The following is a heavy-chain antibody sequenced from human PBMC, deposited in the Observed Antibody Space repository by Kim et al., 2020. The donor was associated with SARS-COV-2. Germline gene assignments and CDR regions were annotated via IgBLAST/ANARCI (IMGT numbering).Heavy chain of an antibody. Sequence: GGSLRLSCAASGFTFSSYAMSWVRQAPGKGLEWVSAISGSGGSTYYADSVKGRFTISRDNSKNTLYLQMNSLRAEDTAVYYCAKNSAPFQLLDRTIRYYFDYWGQGTLVTVSS. CDR3: AKNSAPFQLLDRTIRYYFDY. J-gene: IGHJ4*02. CDR1: GFTFSSYA. V-gene: IGHV3-23*01. D-gene: IGHD2-2*01. CDR2: ISGSGGST.